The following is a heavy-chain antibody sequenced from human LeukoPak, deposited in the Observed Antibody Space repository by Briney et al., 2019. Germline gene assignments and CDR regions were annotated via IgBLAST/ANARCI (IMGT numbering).Heavy chain of an antibody. CDR1: GGSISSGDYY. Sequence: SETLSLTCTVSGGSISSGDYYWSWIRQPPGKGLEWIGYIYYSGSTYYNPSLKSRVTMSVDTSKNQFSLKLSSVTAADTAVYYCAREATWTGSPYYFDYWGQGTLVTVSS. CDR2: IYYSGST. J-gene: IGHJ4*02. CDR3: AREATWTGSPYYFDY. V-gene: IGHV4-30-4*08. D-gene: IGHD3/OR15-3a*01.